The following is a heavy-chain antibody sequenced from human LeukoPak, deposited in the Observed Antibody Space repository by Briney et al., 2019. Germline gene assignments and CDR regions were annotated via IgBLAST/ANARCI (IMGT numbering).Heavy chain of an antibody. V-gene: IGHV4-39*01. D-gene: IGHD6-19*01. CDR3: ARHHSRSIMQWLGGGWFDP. J-gene: IGHJ5*02. CDR1: GGSISSSSHY. Sequence: PSETLSLTCTVSGGSISSSSHYWGWIRQPPGKGLEWIGSIYYSGSTYYNPSLKSRVTISVDTSKNQFSLKLSSVTAADTAVYYCARHHSRSIMQWLGGGWFDPWGQGTLVTVSS. CDR2: IYYSGST.